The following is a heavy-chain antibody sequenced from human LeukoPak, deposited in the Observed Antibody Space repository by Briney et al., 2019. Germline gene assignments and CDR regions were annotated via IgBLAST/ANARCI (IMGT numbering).Heavy chain of an antibody. CDR2: IKRDGREK. V-gene: IGHV3-7*01. CDR3: ARVYCSSITCSSGVFDS. Sequence: PGGSLRLSCAASGLTFSSYWMSWVRQAPGKGLEWVANIKRDGREKYYVDSVKGRFTISRDNAKNSLYLQMNSLRVEDTAVYYCARVYCSSITCSSGVFDSWGQGTLVTVSS. J-gene: IGHJ4*02. CDR1: GLTFSSYW. D-gene: IGHD2-2*01.